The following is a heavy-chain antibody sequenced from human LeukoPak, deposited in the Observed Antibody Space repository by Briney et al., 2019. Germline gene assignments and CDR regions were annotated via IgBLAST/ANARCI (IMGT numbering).Heavy chain of an antibody. D-gene: IGHD5-12*01. CDR3: ARARNIVGSSAWFDP. V-gene: IGHV4-39*07. Sequence: SETLSLTCTVSGGSISSSSYYWGWIRQPPGKGLEWIGSIYYSGSTYYNPSLKSRVTISVDTSKNQFSLKLSSVTAAETAVYYCARARNIVGSSAWFDPWGQGTLVTVSS. J-gene: IGHJ5*02. CDR1: GGSISSSSYY. CDR2: IYYSGST.